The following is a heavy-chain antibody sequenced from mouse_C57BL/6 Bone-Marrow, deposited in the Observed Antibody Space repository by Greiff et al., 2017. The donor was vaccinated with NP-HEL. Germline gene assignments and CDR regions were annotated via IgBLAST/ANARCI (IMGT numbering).Heavy chain of an antibody. Sequence: QVQLKQSGAELARPGASVKLSCKASGYTFTSYGISWVKQRTGQGLEWIGEIYPRSGNTYYNEKFKGKATLTADKSSSTAYMELRSLTSEDSAVYFFARRGSRRGPWFAYWGQGTLVTVSA. CDR2: IYPRSGNT. CDR1: GYTFTSYG. D-gene: IGHD2-4*01. V-gene: IGHV1-81*01. CDR3: ARRGSRRGPWFAY. J-gene: IGHJ3*01.